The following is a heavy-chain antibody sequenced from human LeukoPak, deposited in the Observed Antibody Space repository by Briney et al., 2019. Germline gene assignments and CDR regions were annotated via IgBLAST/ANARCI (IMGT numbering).Heavy chain of an antibody. Sequence: ASVKVSCKASGYTFTSYGISWVRQAPGQGLEWMGWISAYNGNTNYAQKLQGRVTMTTDTSTSTAYMELRSLRSDDTAVYYCASNLDDQLPSPGGYWGQGTLVTVSS. V-gene: IGHV1-18*04. J-gene: IGHJ4*02. CDR2: ISAYNGNT. CDR1: GYTFTSYG. D-gene: IGHD2-2*01. CDR3: ASNLDDQLPSPGGY.